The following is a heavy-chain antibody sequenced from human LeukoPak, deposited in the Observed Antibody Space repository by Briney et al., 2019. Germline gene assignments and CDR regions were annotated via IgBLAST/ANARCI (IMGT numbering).Heavy chain of an antibody. Sequence: GGSLRLSCAASGFTFSSYAMSWVRQAPGKGLDWVSAISGSGGSTYYADSVKGRFTISRDNSKNTLYLQMNSLRAEDTAVYYCAKGDSSGWYESDFDYWGQGTLVTVSS. J-gene: IGHJ4*02. CDR1: GFTFSSYA. CDR2: ISGSGGST. D-gene: IGHD6-19*01. V-gene: IGHV3-23*01. CDR3: AKGDSSGWYESDFDY.